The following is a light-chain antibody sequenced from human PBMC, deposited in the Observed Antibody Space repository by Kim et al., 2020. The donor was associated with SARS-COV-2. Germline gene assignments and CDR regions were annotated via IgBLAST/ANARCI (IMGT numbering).Light chain of an antibody. CDR3: QQYARPPFT. CDR1: QSVTNTY. Sequence: SPGESASLSCRASQSVTNTYLAWYQQKPGQAPRLLMYGASSRATGIPDRFSGSGSGTDFTLTISRLEPEDFAVYYCQQYARPPFTFGPGTKVDIK. CDR2: GAS. V-gene: IGKV3-20*01. J-gene: IGKJ3*01.